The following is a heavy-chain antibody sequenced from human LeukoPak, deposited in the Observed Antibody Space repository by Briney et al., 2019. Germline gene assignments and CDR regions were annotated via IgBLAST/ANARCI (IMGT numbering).Heavy chain of an antibody. D-gene: IGHD4-23*01. V-gene: IGHV3-23*01. CDR3: AKDGPTVVSPHDY. Sequence: GGSLRLSCAASGFTFSSYAMSWVRQAPRKGLGWVSTIGGSGISTYYADSVKGRFTISRDTSKNTLSLQMDSLRAEDTAVYYCAKDGPTVVSPHDYWGQGTLVTVSS. CDR1: GFTFSSYA. J-gene: IGHJ4*02. CDR2: IGGSGIST.